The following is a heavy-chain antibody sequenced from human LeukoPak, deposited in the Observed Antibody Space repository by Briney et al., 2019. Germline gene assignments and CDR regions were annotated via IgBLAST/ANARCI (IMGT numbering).Heavy chain of an antibody. V-gene: IGHV4-34*01. CDR3: AGIAAAYCYYYGMDV. Sequence: PSETLSLTCAVYGGSFSGYYWSWIRQPPGKGLEWIGEINHSGSTNYNPSLKSRVTISVDTSKNQFSLKLSSVTAADTAVYYCAGIAAAYCYYYGMDVWGKGTTVTVSS. J-gene: IGHJ6*04. D-gene: IGHD6-13*01. CDR1: GGSFSGYY. CDR2: INHSGST.